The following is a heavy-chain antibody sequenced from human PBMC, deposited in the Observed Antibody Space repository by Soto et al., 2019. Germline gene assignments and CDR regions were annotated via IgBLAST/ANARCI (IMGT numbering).Heavy chain of an antibody. Sequence: GESLNISCKXSGYSFTSYWIGWVRQMPGKGLEWMGIIYPGDSDTRYSPSFQGQVTISADKSISTAYLQWSSLKASDTAMYYCARHVYYYDSSGYYLAYYYYGMDVWGQGTTVTVSS. J-gene: IGHJ6*02. V-gene: IGHV5-51*01. CDR1: GYSFTSYW. CDR3: ARHVYYYDSSGYYLAYYYYGMDV. D-gene: IGHD3-22*01. CDR2: IYPGDSDT.